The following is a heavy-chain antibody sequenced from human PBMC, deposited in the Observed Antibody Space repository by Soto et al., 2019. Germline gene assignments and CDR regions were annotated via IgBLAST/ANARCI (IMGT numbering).Heavy chain of an antibody. CDR2: ISYDGSNK. V-gene: IGHV3-30-3*01. CDR1: GFTFSSYA. J-gene: IGHJ6*02. CDR3: ACSSSHYYYYGMDV. D-gene: IGHD6-6*01. Sequence: GGSLRLSCAASGFTFSSYAMHWVRQSPGKGLEWVAVISYDGSNKYYADSVKGRFTISRDNSKHTLYLQMNSLRAEDTAVYYCACSSSHYYYYGMDVWGQGTTVTVSS.